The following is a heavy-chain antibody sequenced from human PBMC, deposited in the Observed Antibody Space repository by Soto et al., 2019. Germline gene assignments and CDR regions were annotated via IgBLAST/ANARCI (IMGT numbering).Heavy chain of an antibody. V-gene: IGHV4-59*01. D-gene: IGHD5-18*01. Sequence: QVQLQESGPGLVKPSETLSLTCTVSGGSITNYYWSWIRQPPGKGLEWIGYIYSSGSTNYNPSLKSRVTISDDTSKNQVSLKLTSVTAADTAVYYCARDHPHSYGIYYFDYWGQGTLVTVSS. CDR3: ARDHPHSYGIYYFDY. J-gene: IGHJ4*02. CDR1: GGSITNYY. CDR2: IYSSGST.